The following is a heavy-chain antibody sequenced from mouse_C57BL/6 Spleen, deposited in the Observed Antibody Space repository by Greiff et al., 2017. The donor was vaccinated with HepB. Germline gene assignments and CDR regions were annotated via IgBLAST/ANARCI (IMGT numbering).Heavy chain of an antibody. V-gene: IGHV1-52*01. Sequence: VQLQQPGAELVRPGSSVKLSCKASGYTFTSYWMHWVKQRPIQGLEWIGNIDPSDSETHYNQKFKDKATLTVDKSSSTAYMQLSSLTSEDSAVYYCARGATVAGPFDYWGQGTTLTVSS. CDR2: IDPSDSET. J-gene: IGHJ2*01. CDR1: GYTFTSYW. D-gene: IGHD1-1*01. CDR3: ARGATVAGPFDY.